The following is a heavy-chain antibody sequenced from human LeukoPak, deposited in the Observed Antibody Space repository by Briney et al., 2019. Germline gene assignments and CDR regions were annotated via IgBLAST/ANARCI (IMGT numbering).Heavy chain of an antibody. CDR1: GFTFTNYS. CDR3: ARDLEGSGSFYRPSYDY. J-gene: IGHJ4*02. V-gene: IGHV3-21*01. Sequence: GGSLRLSCAASGFTFTNYSMTWVRQAPGKGLEWVSSISSSSDYIFYGDSVKGRFTISRDNAKNSLYLQMNSLRAEDTAVYYCARDLEGSGSFYRPSYDYWGQGTLVTVSS. CDR2: ISSSSDYI. D-gene: IGHD3-10*01.